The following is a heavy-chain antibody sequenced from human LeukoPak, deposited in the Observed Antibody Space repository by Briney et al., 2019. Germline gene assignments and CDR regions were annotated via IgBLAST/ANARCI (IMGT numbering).Heavy chain of an antibody. Sequence: SVKVSCKASGFTFTSSAVQWVRQARGQRLEWIGWIVVGSGNTNYAQKFQERVTITRDMSTSTAYMELSSLRSEDTAVYYCAAVTNRIQLWYPFDYWGQGTLVTVSS. CDR1: GFTFTSSA. D-gene: IGHD5-18*01. CDR2: IVVGSGNT. V-gene: IGHV1-58*01. J-gene: IGHJ4*02. CDR3: AAVTNRIQLWYPFDY.